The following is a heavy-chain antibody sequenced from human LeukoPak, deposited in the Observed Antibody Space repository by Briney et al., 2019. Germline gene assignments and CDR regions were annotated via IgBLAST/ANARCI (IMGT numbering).Heavy chain of an antibody. CDR3: ARGLQETTIPPYIAAAYEEGFQH. CDR1: GGSISSGGYY. J-gene: IGHJ1*01. D-gene: IGHD6-13*01. V-gene: IGHV4-31*03. CDR2: IYYSGST. Sequence: SETLSLTCTVSGGSISSGGYYWSWIRQHPGKGLEWIGYIYYSGSTYYNPSLKSRVTISVDTSKNQFSLKLSSVTAADTAVYYCARGLQETTIPPYIAAAYEEGFQHWGQGTLVTVSS.